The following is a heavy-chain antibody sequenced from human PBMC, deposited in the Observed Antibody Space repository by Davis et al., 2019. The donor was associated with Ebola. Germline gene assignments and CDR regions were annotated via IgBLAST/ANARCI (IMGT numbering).Heavy chain of an antibody. CDR1: RASISSYY. CDR3: VRDHPMWHFDV. Sequence: SETLSLTCSITRASISSYYWSWVRQPAGGGLEWIGRMFHNGNTIYSPSLKSRVTLSDGPSKNQFSLTLSSVTAADTAVYYCVRDHPMWHFDVWGRGALVIVSS. D-gene: IGHD2-2*01. V-gene: IGHV4-4*07. J-gene: IGHJ2*01. CDR2: MFHNGNT.